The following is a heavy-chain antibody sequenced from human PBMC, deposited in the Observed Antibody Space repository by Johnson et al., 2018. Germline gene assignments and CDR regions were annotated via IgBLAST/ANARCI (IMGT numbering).Heavy chain of an antibody. D-gene: IGHD5-24*01. CDR1: GFTFSNYA. CDR3: FAGNARSNDAFDM. J-gene: IGHJ3*02. Sequence: EVQLVESGGGLVQXGGSLRLSCAASGFTFSNYAMHWVRQAPGKRLEYVSGISSGDGTGIFYASSVKGRFTISRDNSKNMLYLQMGSLRAEDTAVYYCFAGNARSNDAFDMWGQGTMVIVSS. V-gene: IGHV3-64*01. CDR2: ISSGDGTGI.